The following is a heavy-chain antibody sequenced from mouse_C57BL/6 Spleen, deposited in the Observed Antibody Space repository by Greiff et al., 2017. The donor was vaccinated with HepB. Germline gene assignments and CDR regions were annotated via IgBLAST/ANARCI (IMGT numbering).Heavy chain of an antibody. CDR3: ARSYYGSSFDY. CDR1: GYTFTSYW. D-gene: IGHD1-1*01. V-gene: IGHV1-7*01. J-gene: IGHJ2*01. CDR2: INPSSGYT. Sequence: VKLQESGAELAKPGASVKLSCKASGYTFTSYWMHWVKQRPGQGLEWIGYINPSSGYTKYNQKFKDKATLTADKYSSTAYMQLSSLTYEDSAVYYCARSYYGSSFDYWGQGTTLTVSS.